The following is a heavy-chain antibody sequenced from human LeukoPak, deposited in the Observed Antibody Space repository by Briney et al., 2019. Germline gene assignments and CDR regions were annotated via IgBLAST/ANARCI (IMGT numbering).Heavy chain of an antibody. CDR3: AKSNGYGLVYI. Sequence: SPSETLSPTCPVAAGSISTINYYWGWLRQPPGKGLEWIGIIFYSGSTYYSPCLKSRVTISLDTSRNQFSLKLNSVTAADTACYYCAKSNGYGLVYIWGQGTMVTVSS. V-gene: IGHV4-39*07. J-gene: IGHJ3*02. CDR2: IFYSGST. CDR1: AGSISTINYY. D-gene: IGHD3-10*01.